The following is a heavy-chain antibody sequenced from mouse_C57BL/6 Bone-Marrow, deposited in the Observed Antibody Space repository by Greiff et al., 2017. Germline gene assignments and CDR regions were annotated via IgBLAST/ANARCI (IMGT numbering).Heavy chain of an antibody. CDR1: GFTFSNYW. J-gene: IGHJ3*01. CDR2: IRLKSDNYAT. CDR3: TEGAWFAY. V-gene: IGHV6-3*01. Sequence: EVMLVESGGGLVQPGGSMRLSCVASGFTFSNYWMNWVRQSPEKGLEWVAQIRLKSDNYATHYAESVKGRFTISRDYSKSSVYLQMNNLRAEDTGIYYCTEGAWFAYWGQGTLVTVSA.